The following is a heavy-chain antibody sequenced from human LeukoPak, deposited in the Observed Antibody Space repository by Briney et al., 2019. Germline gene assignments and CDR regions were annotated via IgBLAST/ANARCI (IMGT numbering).Heavy chain of an antibody. J-gene: IGHJ4*02. Sequence: GESLKISCEGSGYSLATYWIAWVRQAPGQGLEWMGIINPSGGSTSYAQKFQGRVTMTRDTSTSTVYMELSSLRSEDTAVYYCARSSYYDFWSGWGQGTLVTVSS. CDR3: ARSSYYDFWSG. D-gene: IGHD3-3*01. V-gene: IGHV1-46*01. CDR1: GYSLATYW. CDR2: INPSGGST.